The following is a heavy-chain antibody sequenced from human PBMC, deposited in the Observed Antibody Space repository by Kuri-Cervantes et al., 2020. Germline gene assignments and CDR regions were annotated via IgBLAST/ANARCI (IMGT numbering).Heavy chain of an antibody. Sequence: LSLTCAASGFTFSSYSMNWVRQAPGKGLEWVSYISSSSSTIYYADSVKGRFTISRDNSKNTLYLQMNSLRAEDTAVYYCAKVEGATNYWGQGTLVTVSS. CDR1: GFTFSSYS. V-gene: IGHV3-48*01. CDR2: ISSSSSTI. D-gene: IGHD1-26*01. J-gene: IGHJ4*02. CDR3: AKVEGATNY.